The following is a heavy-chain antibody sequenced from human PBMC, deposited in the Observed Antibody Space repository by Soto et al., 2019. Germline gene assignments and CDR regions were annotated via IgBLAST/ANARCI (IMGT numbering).Heavy chain of an antibody. V-gene: IGHV3-7*01. CDR1: GFTFSSYW. D-gene: IGHD4-4*01. Sequence: EVQLVESGGGLVQPGGSLRLSCAASGFTFSSYWMTWVRQVPGKGLEWVAYINTDGSAKSYASSVKGRFTLSRDNAKNSLYLQMNSLRAEDTAVYYCVKPHTGNVAVHIWGQGTRVTLSS. J-gene: IGHJ3*02. CDR2: INTDGSAK. CDR3: VKPHTGNVAVHI.